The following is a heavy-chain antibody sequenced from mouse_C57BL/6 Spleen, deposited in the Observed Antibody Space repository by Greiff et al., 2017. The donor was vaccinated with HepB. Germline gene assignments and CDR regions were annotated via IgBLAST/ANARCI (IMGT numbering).Heavy chain of an antibody. Sequence: EVQLQQSGPGLVKPSQSLSLTCSVTGYSITSGYYWNWIRQFPGNKLEWMGYISYDGSNNYNPSLKNRISITRDTSKNQFFLKLNSVTTEDTATYYCARGHGYPYAMDYWGQGTSVTVSS. CDR3: ARGHGYPYAMDY. D-gene: IGHD2-2*01. V-gene: IGHV3-6*01. J-gene: IGHJ4*01. CDR2: ISYDGSN. CDR1: GYSITSGYY.